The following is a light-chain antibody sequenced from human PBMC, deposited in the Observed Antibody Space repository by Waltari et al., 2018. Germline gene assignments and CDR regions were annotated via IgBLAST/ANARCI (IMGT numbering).Light chain of an antibody. CDR3: QQRSSWPLT. CDR2: DAS. J-gene: IGKJ5*01. Sequence: DIVLTQSPVTLSLSPGERGTRSCRASQSVRSSLAWSQHQPGQAPRLLIYDASNRATGIPARFSGSGSGTDFTLTISSLEPEDFAVYYCQQRSSWPLTFGQGTRLEIK. CDR1: QSVRSS. V-gene: IGKV3-11*01.